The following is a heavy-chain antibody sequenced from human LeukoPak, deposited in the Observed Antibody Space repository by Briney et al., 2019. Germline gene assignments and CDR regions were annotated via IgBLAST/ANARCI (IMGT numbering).Heavy chain of an antibody. J-gene: IGHJ4*02. CDR2: IWYDGSNK. Sequence: PGGSLRLSCAASGFTFSSYGMHWVRQAPGKGLEWVAVIWYDGSNKYYADSVKGRFTISRDNSKNTLYLQMNSLRAEDTAVYYCARDRDYYGSGSSNFDYWGQGTLVPSPQ. CDR3: ARDRDYYGSGSSNFDY. CDR1: GFTFSSYG. V-gene: IGHV3-33*08. D-gene: IGHD3-10*01.